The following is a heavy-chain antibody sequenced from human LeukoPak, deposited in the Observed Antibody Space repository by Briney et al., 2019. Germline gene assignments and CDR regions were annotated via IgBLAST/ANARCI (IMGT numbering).Heavy chain of an antibody. D-gene: IGHD3-10*01. V-gene: IGHV1-2*02. J-gene: IGHJ5*02. CDR2: INPTSGGT. Sequence: ASVKVSCKASGYTFTGYYMHWVRQAPGQGLEWMGWINPTSGGTNYAQKFQGRVTMTRDTSISTAYMELSRLRSDDTAVYYCARDSITMVRGVLNWFDPWGQGTLVTVSS. CDR1: GYTFTGYY. CDR3: ARDSITMVRGVLNWFDP.